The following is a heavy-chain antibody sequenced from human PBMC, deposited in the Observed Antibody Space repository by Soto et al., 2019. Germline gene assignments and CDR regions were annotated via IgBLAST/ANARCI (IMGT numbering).Heavy chain of an antibody. CDR2: IKVDGSEQ. V-gene: IGHV3-7*03. J-gene: IGHJ6*02. Sequence: EVQLVESGGGWVWRGGSLRLSCAASGFTLGSYWMNWVRQPPGKGLEWVANIKVDGSEQYYADSVKGRFTISRDNTKNSLYLQMHSLTDGDTAMYYCARAPHGMDVGGRGTTVTVSS. CDR1: GFTLGSYW. CDR3: ARAPHGMDV.